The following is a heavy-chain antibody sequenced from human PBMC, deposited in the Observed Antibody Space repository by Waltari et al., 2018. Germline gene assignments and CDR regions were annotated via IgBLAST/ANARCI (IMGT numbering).Heavy chain of an antibody. J-gene: IGHJ4*02. D-gene: IGHD3-22*01. CDR3: ARDAENYYDSSGYFSYFDY. V-gene: IGHV1-69*01. CDR2: IIPIFGTA. Sequence: QVQLVQSGAEVKKPGSSVKVSCKASGGTFSSYAISWVRQAPGQGLEWMGGIIPIFGTANYAQKFQGRVTITADESTSTAYMELSSLRSEDTAVYYCARDAENYYDSSGYFSYFDYWGQGTLVTVSS. CDR1: GGTFSSYA.